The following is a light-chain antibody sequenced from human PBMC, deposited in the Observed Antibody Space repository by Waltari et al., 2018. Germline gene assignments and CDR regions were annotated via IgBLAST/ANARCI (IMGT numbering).Light chain of an antibody. CDR2: GAS. CDR3: QQYDTSWGFA. V-gene: IGKV3-20*01. J-gene: IGKJ3*01. CDR1: RTFSSNF. Sequence: EIVLTQSPGTLSLSPGERAARSCRASRTFSSNFLAWYQQRPGQAPRLLIYGASSRATGIPDRFSGSGSGTEFTLTISRLDPEDFAVYYCQQYDTSWGFAFGPGTKVEIK.